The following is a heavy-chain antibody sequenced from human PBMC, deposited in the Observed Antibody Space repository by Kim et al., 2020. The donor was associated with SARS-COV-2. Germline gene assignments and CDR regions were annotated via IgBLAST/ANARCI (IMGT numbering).Heavy chain of an antibody. Sequence: SQKFQGRVTITRDTSASTAYMELRSLRSDDTAVYYCASKWCGDCFGAFDIWGQGTMVTVSS. CDR3: ASKWCGDCFGAFDI. J-gene: IGHJ3*02. V-gene: IGHV1-3*01. D-gene: IGHD2-21*02.